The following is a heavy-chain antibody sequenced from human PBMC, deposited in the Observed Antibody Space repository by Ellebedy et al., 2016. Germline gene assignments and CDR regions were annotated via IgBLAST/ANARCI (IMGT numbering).Heavy chain of an antibody. CDR1: GNTFTNYC. V-gene: IGHV1-46*01. CDR3: ARDGYSGRYYYFDY. D-gene: IGHD1-26*01. J-gene: IGHJ4*02. Sequence: ASVKVSCKESGNTFTNYCVHWVRQAPGQGLQWMGVLKASDGRTIYTQEFQGRVTMTRDTSTSTVYMELSSLRSEDTAVYYCARDGYSGRYYYFDYWGQGTLVTVSS. CDR2: LKASDGRT.